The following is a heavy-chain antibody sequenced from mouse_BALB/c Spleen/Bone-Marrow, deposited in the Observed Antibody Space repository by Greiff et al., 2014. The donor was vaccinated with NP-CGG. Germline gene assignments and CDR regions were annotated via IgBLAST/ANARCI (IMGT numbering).Heavy chain of an antibody. D-gene: IGHD4-1*01. Sequence: LLESGAELAKPGASVKMSCKASGYTFTSYWMHWVKQRPGQGLEWIGYINPSTGYTEYDQKFKDKATLTADKSSSTAYMQLSSLTSEDSAVYYCARSAPWDGFAYWGQGTLVTVSA. J-gene: IGHJ3*01. CDR2: INPSTGYT. V-gene: IGHV1-7*01. CDR3: ARSAPWDGFAY. CDR1: GYTFTSYW.